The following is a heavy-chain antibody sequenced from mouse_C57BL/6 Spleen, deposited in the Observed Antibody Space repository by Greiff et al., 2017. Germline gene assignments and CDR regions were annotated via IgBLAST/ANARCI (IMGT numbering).Heavy chain of an antibody. CDR1: GFSLTSYG. D-gene: IGHD1-1*01. J-gene: IGHJ2*01. Sequence: VKLQESGPGLVQPSQSLSITCTVSGFSLTSYGVHWVRQSPGKGLEWLGVIWSGGSTDYNAAFISRLSISKDNSTGQVFFKMNSLQADDTAIYYCARGPITTVVATHYFDYWGQGTTLTVSS. V-gene: IGHV2-2*01. CDR3: ARGPITTVVATHYFDY. CDR2: IWSGGST.